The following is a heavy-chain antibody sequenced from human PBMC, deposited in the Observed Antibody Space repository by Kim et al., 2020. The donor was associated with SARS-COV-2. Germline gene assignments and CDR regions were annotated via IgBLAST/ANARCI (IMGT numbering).Heavy chain of an antibody. J-gene: IGHJ6*02. CDR1: GGSISSSNW. V-gene: IGHV4-4*02. CDR2: IYHSGST. D-gene: IGHD3-10*01. CDR3: ARRFREEYYYYYGMDV. Sequence: SETLSLTCAVSGGSISSSNWWSWVRQPPGKGLEWIGEIYHSGSTNYNPSLKSRVTISVDKSKNQFSLKLSSVTAADTAVYYCARRFREEYYYYYGMDVWGQGTTVTVSS.